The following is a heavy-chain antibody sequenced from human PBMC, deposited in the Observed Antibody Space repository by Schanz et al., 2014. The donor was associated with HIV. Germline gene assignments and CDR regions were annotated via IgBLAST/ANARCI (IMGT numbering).Heavy chain of an antibody. CDR2: IDWKSGII. D-gene: IGHD5-18*01. CDR3: ARDGGSYNYGHPIDY. J-gene: IGHJ4*02. V-gene: IGHV3-9*01. Sequence: EVQLVESGGGLVQPGRSLRLSCAASGFIFDEYAMHWVRQGPGKGLEWVSGIDWKSGIIGYVDSVKGRFTISRDNAKNSLYLQMNSLRAEDTAVYYCARDGGSYNYGHPIDYWGQGTLVTVSS. CDR1: GFIFDEYA.